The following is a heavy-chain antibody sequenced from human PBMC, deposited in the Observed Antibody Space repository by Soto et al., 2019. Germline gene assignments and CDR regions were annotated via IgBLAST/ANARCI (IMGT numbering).Heavy chain of an antibody. V-gene: IGHV3-23*01. CDR1: GFTFSNYW. Sequence: GGSLRLSCAASGFTFSNYWMTWVRQAPGKGLEWVSNIKPSGGDKYYVDSVKGRFTISRDNSKNTLYLQMNSLRAEDTAVYYCAKDQPSARPDAVDYWGQGTLVTVSS. J-gene: IGHJ4*02. D-gene: IGHD6-6*01. CDR2: IKPSGGDK. CDR3: AKDQPSARPDAVDY.